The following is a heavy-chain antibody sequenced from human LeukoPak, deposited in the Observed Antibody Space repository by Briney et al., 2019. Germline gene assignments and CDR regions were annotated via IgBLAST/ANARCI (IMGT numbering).Heavy chain of an antibody. V-gene: IGHV1-8*01. CDR2: MNPNSGNT. J-gene: IGHJ4*02. Sequence: ASVKVSCKASGYTFTTYDINWVRQATGQGLEWMGWMNPNSGNTGYAQKFQGRVTMTRNTSMSTAYMELNSLRAEDTAVYYCARANYYGSGKKDLDYWGQGTLVTVSS. D-gene: IGHD3-10*01. CDR1: GYTFTTYD. CDR3: ARANYYGSGKKDLDY.